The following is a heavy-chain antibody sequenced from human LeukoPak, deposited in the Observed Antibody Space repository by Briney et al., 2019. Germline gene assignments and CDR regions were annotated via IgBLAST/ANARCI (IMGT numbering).Heavy chain of an antibody. J-gene: IGHJ6*03. CDR3: ARSGGTGVVYYYYYMDV. CDR1: GFTFSSYA. CDR2: ISSSGSTI. D-gene: IGHD2-15*01. Sequence: GGSLRLSCAASGFTFSSYAMSWVRQAPGKGLEWVSYISSSGSTIYYADSVKGRFTISRDNAKNSLYLQMNSLRAEDTAVYYCARSGGTGVVYYYYYMDVWGRGATVTVSS. V-gene: IGHV3-48*04.